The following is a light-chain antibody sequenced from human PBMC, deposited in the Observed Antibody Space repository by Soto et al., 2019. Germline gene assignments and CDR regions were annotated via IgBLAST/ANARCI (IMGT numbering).Light chain of an antibody. CDR3: QQYNNWPPWT. CDR1: QSVSRN. V-gene: IGKV3-15*01. Sequence: EVVMTQSSATLSVSPGERATLSCRASQSVSRNLAWYQQKPGQAPRLLIYGASTRPTGIPARFSGSGSGTEFTLTISSLQSEDFAVYYCQQYNNWPPWTFGQGTKVEIK. CDR2: GAS. J-gene: IGKJ1*01.